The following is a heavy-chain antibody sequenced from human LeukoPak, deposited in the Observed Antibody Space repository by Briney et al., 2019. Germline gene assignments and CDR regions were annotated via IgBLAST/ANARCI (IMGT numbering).Heavy chain of an antibody. CDR1: GFTFSSYG. Sequence: GGSLRLSCAASGFTFSSYGMSWVRQAPGKGLQWVSSISGSGDSTYYADSVKGRFTISRGNSNNTLYLQMNSLRAEDTAVYYCAILIAVAGPATFYWGQGTLVTVSS. CDR2: ISGSGDST. J-gene: IGHJ4*02. CDR3: AILIAVAGPATFY. D-gene: IGHD6-19*01. V-gene: IGHV3-23*01.